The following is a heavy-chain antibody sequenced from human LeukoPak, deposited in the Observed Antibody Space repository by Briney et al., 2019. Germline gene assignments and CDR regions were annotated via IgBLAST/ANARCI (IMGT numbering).Heavy chain of an antibody. D-gene: IGHD3-3*01. J-gene: IGHJ4*02. CDR3: ASFLRDSGFWSGPPRSPEIYYFDY. V-gene: IGHV1-69*13. CDR2: IIPIFGTA. CDR1: GGTFSSYA. Sequence: SVKVSCKASGGTFSSYAISWVRQAPGQGLEWMGGIIPIFGTANYAQKFQGRVTITADESTSTAYMELSSLRSEDTAVYYCASFLRDSGFWSGPPRSPEIYYFDYWGQGTLVTVSS.